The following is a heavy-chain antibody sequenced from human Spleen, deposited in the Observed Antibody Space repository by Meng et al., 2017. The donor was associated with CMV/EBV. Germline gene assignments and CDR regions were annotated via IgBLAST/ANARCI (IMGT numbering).Heavy chain of an antibody. D-gene: IGHD3-22*01. CDR2: VYYSGST. J-gene: IGHJ5*02. Sequence: IYCWTWIRQTPGKGLEWIGYVYYSGSTNYNSSLASRVTMSVDTSKNQFSLKLASVTAADTALYFCARDGAFYDSRGYYKGNWFDPWGQGTLVTVSS. CDR3: ARDGAFYDSRGYYKGNWFDP. CDR1: IYC. V-gene: IGHV4-59*01.